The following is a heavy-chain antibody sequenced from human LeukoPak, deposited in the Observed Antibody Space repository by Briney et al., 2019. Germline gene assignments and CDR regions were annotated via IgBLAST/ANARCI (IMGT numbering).Heavy chain of an antibody. J-gene: IGHJ2*01. Sequence: SETLSLTCTVSGGSIRNYYWSWIRQPPGKGLEWIGYIYYSGSTNYNPSLKSRVTISVDTSKNQFSLKLSSVIAADTAVYYCAREGVYGGNYDWYFDLWGRGTLVTVSS. CDR2: IYYSGST. D-gene: IGHD4-23*01. V-gene: IGHV4-59*01. CDR1: GGSIRNYY. CDR3: AREGVYGGNYDWYFDL.